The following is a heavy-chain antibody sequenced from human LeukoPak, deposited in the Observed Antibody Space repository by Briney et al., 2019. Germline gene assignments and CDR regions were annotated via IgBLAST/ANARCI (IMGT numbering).Heavy chain of an antibody. Sequence: ASVKVSCKASGYTFTSYGISWVRQAPGQGLEWMGWISAYNGNTNYAQKLQGRVTMTTDTSTSTAYMELRSLRSDDTAVYCCARHRTPDADCSSTSCYRSGAGRWFDPWGQGTLVTVSS. D-gene: IGHD2-2*02. CDR3: ARHRTPDADCSSTSCYRSGAGRWFDP. J-gene: IGHJ5*02. CDR1: GYTFTSYG. CDR2: ISAYNGNT. V-gene: IGHV1-18*04.